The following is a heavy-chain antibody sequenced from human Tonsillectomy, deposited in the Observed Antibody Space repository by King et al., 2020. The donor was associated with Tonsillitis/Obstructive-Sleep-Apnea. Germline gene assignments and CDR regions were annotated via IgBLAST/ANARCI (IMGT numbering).Heavy chain of an antibody. V-gene: IGHV4-34*01. CDR2: INHSGST. D-gene: IGHD2-2*01. J-gene: IGHJ5*02. Sequence: VQLQQCGAGLFKPSETLSLTCAVYVGSFRGDYWIWTRQRPGKGLEWVGEINHSGSTNYNPSLKSRVTISVETSKNQFSLKVGPVTAVDTAVYYCARGTYCSRSSCYEDWFDPWGQGTLVTVSS. CDR3: ARGTYCSRSSCYEDWFDP. CDR1: VGSFRGDY.